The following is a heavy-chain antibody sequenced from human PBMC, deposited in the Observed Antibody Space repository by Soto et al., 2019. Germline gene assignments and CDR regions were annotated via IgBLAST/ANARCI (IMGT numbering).Heavy chain of an antibody. D-gene: IGHD3-22*01. J-gene: IGHJ6*02. CDR1: GGSFSGYC. CDR3: ALAQTRDTWGSGYYLYYYYGMDV. CDR2: INHSGST. Sequence: SEILSLTCGVYGGSFSGYCCRWFRLPPAKGLEWIGEINHSGSTNYNPSLKSRVTISVDTSKNQFSLKLSSVTAADTAVYYCALAQTRDTWGSGYYLYYYYGMDVWCQWTTVT. V-gene: IGHV4-34*01.